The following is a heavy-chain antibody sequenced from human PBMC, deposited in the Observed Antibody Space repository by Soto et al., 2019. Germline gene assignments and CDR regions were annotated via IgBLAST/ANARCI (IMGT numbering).Heavy chain of an antibody. Sequence: GGSLRLSCAASGFTFSNAWMSWVRQAPGKGLEWVGRIKSKTDGGTTDYAAPVKGRFTISRDDSKNTLYLQMNSLKTEDTAVYYCTTDLYYYDSSGYYYSPYWGQGTLVTVSS. D-gene: IGHD3-22*01. CDR2: IKSKTDGGTT. V-gene: IGHV3-15*01. CDR3: TTDLYYYDSSGYYYSPY. CDR1: GFTFSNAW. J-gene: IGHJ4*02.